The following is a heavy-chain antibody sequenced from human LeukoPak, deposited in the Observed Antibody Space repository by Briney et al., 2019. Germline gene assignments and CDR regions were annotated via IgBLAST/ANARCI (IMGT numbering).Heavy chain of an antibody. D-gene: IGHD3-16*01. CDR3: ARRWVYDKRAFDA. Sequence: SETLSLTCTVSGGSISSYYWSWIRQPPGKGLEWIGYIYYTGTTDSNPSPKSRVTISLDTSKNQFSLNLSSVTAADTAVYYCARRWVYDKRAFDAWGQGTMVTVSS. CDR2: IYYTGTT. J-gene: IGHJ3*01. CDR1: GGSISSYY. V-gene: IGHV4-59*08.